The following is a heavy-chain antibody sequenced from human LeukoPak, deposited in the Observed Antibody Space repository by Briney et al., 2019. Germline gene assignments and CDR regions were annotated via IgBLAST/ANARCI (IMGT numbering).Heavy chain of an antibody. V-gene: IGHV3-23*01. CDR3: TRNGGGLGY. CDR2: IRATGGGGNP. J-gene: IGHJ4*02. D-gene: IGHD3-16*01. Sequence: GGSLRLSCAASGFTFSNYDMIWVRQAPGKGLEWVSSIRATGGGGNPYSADSVKGRFTTSRDDSKSTLFLQMHSLTADDTAVYYCTRNGGGLGYWGQGALVTVSS. CDR1: GFTFSNYD.